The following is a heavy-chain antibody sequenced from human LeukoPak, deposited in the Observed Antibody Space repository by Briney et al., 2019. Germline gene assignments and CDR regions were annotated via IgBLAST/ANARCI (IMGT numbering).Heavy chain of an antibody. D-gene: IGHD5-18*01. V-gene: IGHV4-59*01. CDR1: GGSISSYY. Sequence: PSETLSLTCTVSGGSISSYYWSWIRQPPGKGLEWIGYIYYSGSTNYNPSLKSRVTISVDTSKNQFSLKLSSVTAADTAVYYCARSGYSYDLFDYWDQGTLVTVSS. CDR2: IYYSGST. J-gene: IGHJ4*02. CDR3: ARSGYSYDLFDY.